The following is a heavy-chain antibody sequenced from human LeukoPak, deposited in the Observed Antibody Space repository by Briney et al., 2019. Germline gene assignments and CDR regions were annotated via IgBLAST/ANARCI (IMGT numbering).Heavy chain of an antibody. Sequence: GGSLRLSCAASGFTFSSYAVSWVRQAPGKGLEWVSAIGGSGGSTYYADSVKGRFTISRDNSKNTLYLQMNSLRAEDTAVYYCAKDRSSSWYVGGDFDYWGQGTLVTVSS. D-gene: IGHD6-13*01. CDR1: GFTFSSYA. J-gene: IGHJ4*02. CDR3: AKDRSSSWYVGGDFDY. V-gene: IGHV3-23*01. CDR2: IGGSGGST.